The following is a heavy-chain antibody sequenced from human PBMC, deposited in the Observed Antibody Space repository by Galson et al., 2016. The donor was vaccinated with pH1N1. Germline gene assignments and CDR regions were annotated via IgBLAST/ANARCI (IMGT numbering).Heavy chain of an antibody. J-gene: IGHJ2*01. CDR3: AKDLGDNIWGSYRPGD. CDR2: ITSGSFHI. D-gene: IGHD3-16*02. CDR1: GFIFSGYS. Sequence: SLRLSCAASGFIFSGYSMNWVRQAPGKGLEWVSSITSGSFHIYYADSVKGRFTISRDNAKNSLFLQMSSLRAEDTGVYYCAKDLGDNIWGSYRPGDWGRGTLVTVSS. V-gene: IGHV3-21*04.